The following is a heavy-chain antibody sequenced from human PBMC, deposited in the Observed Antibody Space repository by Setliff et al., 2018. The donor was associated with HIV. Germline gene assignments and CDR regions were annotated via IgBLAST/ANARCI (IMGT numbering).Heavy chain of an antibody. V-gene: IGHV4-34*01. D-gene: IGHD5-12*01. CDR3: AKDVKFFPVPDRGEYIDY. CDR1: GGSFSGYY. Sequence: PSETLSLTCAVYGGSFSGYYWSWIRQPPGKGLEWIGEINHSGSTNYNPSLKSRVTISVDTSKNQFSLRLSSVTAADTAVYYCAKDVKFFPVPDRGEYIDYWGQGTLVTVSS. CDR2: INHSGST. J-gene: IGHJ4*02.